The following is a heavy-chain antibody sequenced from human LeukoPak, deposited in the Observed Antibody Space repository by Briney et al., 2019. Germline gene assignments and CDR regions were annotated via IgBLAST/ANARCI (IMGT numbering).Heavy chain of an antibody. CDR1: AYTFTGYY. CDR3: ARSSGWSLFDY. Sequence: GPVKVSCKASAYTFTGYYMQWVRQAPGQGLEWMGWINPNSGGTNYAQKFQGRVTMTRDTSISTAYMELSTLRSDDTAVYYCARSSGWSLFDYWGQGNLVTVSS. J-gene: IGHJ4*02. D-gene: IGHD6-19*01. CDR2: INPNSGGT. V-gene: IGHV1-2*02.